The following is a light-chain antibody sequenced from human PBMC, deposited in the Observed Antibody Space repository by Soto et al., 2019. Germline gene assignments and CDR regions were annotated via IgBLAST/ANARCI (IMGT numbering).Light chain of an antibody. Sequence: QSVLTQPPSVSGAPGQRVTISCTGSSSTIGAGYNVHWYQQPPGIAPKLLIYGNNNRPSGVSNRFSGSKSGNTASLTISGLQAEDEADYYCSSYTSSSTPDVFGTGTKLTVL. CDR2: GNN. CDR1: SSTIGAGYN. V-gene: IGLV1-40*01. J-gene: IGLJ1*01. CDR3: SSYTSSSTPDV.